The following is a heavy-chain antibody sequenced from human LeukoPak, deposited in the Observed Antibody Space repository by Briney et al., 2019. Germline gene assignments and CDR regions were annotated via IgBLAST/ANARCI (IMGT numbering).Heavy chain of an antibody. Sequence: ASVKVSCKASGGTFSSYAISWVRQAPGQGLEWMGRIIPILGIANYAQKFQGRVTITADKSTSTAYMELSSLRSEDTAVYHCARDTKTYYYDSSGHHFDYWGQGTLVTVSS. V-gene: IGHV1-69*04. CDR1: GGTFSSYA. D-gene: IGHD3-22*01. J-gene: IGHJ4*02. CDR3: ARDTKTYYYDSSGHHFDY. CDR2: IIPILGIA.